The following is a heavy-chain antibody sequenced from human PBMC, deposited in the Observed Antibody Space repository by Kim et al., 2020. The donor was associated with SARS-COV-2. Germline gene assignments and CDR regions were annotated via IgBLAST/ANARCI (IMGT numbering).Heavy chain of an antibody. Sequence: GGSLRLSCAASGFTFSSYWMSWVRQAPGKGLGWVANIKQDGSEKYYVDSVKGRFTISRDNAKNSLYLQMNSLRAEDTAVYYCARVGGVLRLGEWGQGTLVTVSS. CDR3: ARVGGVLRLGE. D-gene: IGHD3-16*01. V-gene: IGHV3-7*01. CDR1: GFTFSSYW. J-gene: IGHJ4*02. CDR2: IKQDGSEK.